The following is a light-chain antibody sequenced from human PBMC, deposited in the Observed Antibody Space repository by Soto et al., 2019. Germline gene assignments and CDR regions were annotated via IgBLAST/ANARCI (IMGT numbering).Light chain of an antibody. V-gene: IGLV2-14*02. CDR1: NTDVENYNF. Sequence: QSVLTQPASVSGSPGQSITIACTGINTDVENYNFVSWYQQHPGKAPKLMLYEVSNRPSGVSSRFSGSKSGNTASLTISGLQAEDEADYYCSSYTTTNTLVFGTGTKVTVL. J-gene: IGLJ1*01. CDR2: EVS. CDR3: SSYTTTNTLV.